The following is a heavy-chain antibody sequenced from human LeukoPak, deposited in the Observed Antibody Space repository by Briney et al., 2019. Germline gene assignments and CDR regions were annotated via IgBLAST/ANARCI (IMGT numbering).Heavy chain of an antibody. D-gene: IGHD6-19*01. CDR1: GFTFSSYS. Sequence: GGSLRLSCAASGFTFSSYSMNWVRQAPGKGLEWVSYISSSSSTICYADSVKGRFTISRDNAKNSLYLQMNSLGDEDTAVYYCARAVAGYDYWGQGTLVTVSS. J-gene: IGHJ4*02. V-gene: IGHV3-48*02. CDR2: ISSSSSTI. CDR3: ARAVAGYDY.